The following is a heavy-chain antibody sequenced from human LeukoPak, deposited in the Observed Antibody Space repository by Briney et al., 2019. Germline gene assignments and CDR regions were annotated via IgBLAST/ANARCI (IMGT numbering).Heavy chain of an antibody. CDR1: GYTFTSYG. D-gene: IGHD2-15*01. CDR3: ARDFRDRYCSGGSCYRAKYFQH. J-gene: IGHJ1*01. Sequence: RASVKVSCTASGYTFTSYGISWVRQAPGQGLEWMGWISAYNGNTNYAQKLQGRVTMTTDTSTSTAYMELRSLRSDDTAVYYCARDFRDRYCSGGSCYRAKYFQHWGQGTLVTASS. V-gene: IGHV1-18*01. CDR2: ISAYNGNT.